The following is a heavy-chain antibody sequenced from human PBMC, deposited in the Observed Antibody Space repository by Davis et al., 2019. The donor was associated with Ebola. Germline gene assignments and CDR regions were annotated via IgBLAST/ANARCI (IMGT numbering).Heavy chain of an antibody. CDR3: VRDGAGTTPYDH. V-gene: IGHV3-74*03. J-gene: IGHJ4*02. CDR2: ISPDGSDT. D-gene: IGHD3-10*01. Sequence: GESLKISCAASGFSLSNFWMNWVRRPPGKGLVWVSHISPDGSDTKYVDSVKGRFTVSRDNANNTLYLQMHSLRAEDTAMYYCVRDGAGTTPYDHWGRGTLVTASS. CDR1: GFSLSNFW.